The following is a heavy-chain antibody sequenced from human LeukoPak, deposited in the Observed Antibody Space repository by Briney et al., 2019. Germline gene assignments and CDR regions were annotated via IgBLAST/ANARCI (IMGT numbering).Heavy chain of an antibody. V-gene: IGHV3-23*01. Sequence: GGSLRLSCADSGFTFSSYAMSWVRQAPGKGLEWVSAISGSGGSTYYADSVKGRFTISRDKSKNTLYLQMNSLRAEDTAVYYCAKGGLGYSGYEAHFDYWGQGTLVTVSS. D-gene: IGHD5-12*01. CDR3: AKGGLGYSGYEAHFDY. CDR2: ISGSGGST. CDR1: GFTFSSYA. J-gene: IGHJ4*02.